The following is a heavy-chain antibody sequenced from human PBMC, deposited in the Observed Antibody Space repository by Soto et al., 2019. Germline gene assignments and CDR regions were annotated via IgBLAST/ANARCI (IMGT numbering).Heavy chain of an antibody. CDR2: IYYSGST. J-gene: IGHJ6*02. Sequence: NPSETLSLTCTVSGGSISSYYWSWIRQPPGKGLEWIGYIYYSGSTNYNPSLKSRVTISVDTSKNQFSLKLSSVTAADTAVYYCARGGFWSGYFRYYYYGMDVWGQGTTVTVSS. CDR1: GGSISSYY. CDR3: ARGGFWSGYFRYYYYGMDV. D-gene: IGHD3-3*01. V-gene: IGHV4-59*01.